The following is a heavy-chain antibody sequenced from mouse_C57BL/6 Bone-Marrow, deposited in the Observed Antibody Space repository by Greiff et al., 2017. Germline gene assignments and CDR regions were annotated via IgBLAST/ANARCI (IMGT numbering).Heavy chain of an antibody. D-gene: IGHD2-3*01. Sequence: EVKLVESGGGLVQSGRSLRLSCATSGFTFSDFYMEWVRQAPGKGLEWIAASRNKANDYTTEYSASVKGRFIVSRDTSQSILYHQMNALRAEDTAIYYCARDASCDGYWYFDVWGTGTTITVSS. CDR3: ARDASCDGYWYFDV. CDR1: GFTFSDFY. J-gene: IGHJ1*03. CDR2: SRNKANDYTT. V-gene: IGHV7-1*01.